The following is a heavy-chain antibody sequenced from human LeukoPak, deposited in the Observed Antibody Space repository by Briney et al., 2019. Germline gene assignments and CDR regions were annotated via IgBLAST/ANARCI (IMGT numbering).Heavy chain of an antibody. CDR1: GGSFSGYY. V-gene: IGHV4-34*01. Sequence: SETLSLTCAVYGGSFSGYYWSWIRQPPGKWLEWIGEINHSGSTNYNPSLKSRVTISVDTSKNQFSLKLSSVTAADTAVYYCARGGKYHRIPPRFDYWGQGTLVTVSS. D-gene: IGHD2-21*01. CDR3: ARGGKYHRIPPRFDY. J-gene: IGHJ4*02. CDR2: INHSGST.